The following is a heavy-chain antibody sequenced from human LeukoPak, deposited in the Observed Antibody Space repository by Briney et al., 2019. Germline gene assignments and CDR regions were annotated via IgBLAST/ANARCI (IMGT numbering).Heavy chain of an antibody. CDR3: ARDKTLTMVRGVRWFDP. V-gene: IGHV4-59*01. D-gene: IGHD3-10*01. Sequence: PSETLSLTCAVYGGSFSGYYWSWIRQPPGKGLEWIGYIYYSGSTNYNPSLKSRVTISVDTSKNQFSLRLSSVTAADTAVYYCARDKTLTMVRGVRWFDPWGQGTLVTVSS. CDR1: GGSFSGYY. CDR2: IYYSGST. J-gene: IGHJ5*02.